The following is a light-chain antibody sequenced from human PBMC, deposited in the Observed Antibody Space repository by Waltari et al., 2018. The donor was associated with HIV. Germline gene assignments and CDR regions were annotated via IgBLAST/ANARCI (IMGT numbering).Light chain of an antibody. CDR3: QQYYLVPYT. CDR1: QSVTSN. J-gene: IGKJ2*01. Sequence: EIVMTQSPATLSVSPGERATLSCRASQSVTSNLAWYQQKPGQAPRLLIYGASTRATGIPARFSGSGSGTDFTLTISNLQAEDAAVYYCQQYYLVPYTFGQGTKLEIK. V-gene: IGKV3-15*01. CDR2: GAS.